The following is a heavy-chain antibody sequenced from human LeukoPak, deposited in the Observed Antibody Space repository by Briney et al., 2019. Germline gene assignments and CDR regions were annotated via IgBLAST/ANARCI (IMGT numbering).Heavy chain of an antibody. D-gene: IGHD3-22*01. CDR2: MYYSGST. CDR1: GDFITGSTYY. V-gene: IGHV4-39*01. Sequence: SETLSLTCTVSGDFITGSTYYWGWIRQPPGKGLEWIGSMYYSGSTYSNPSLRSRVTMSADTSKNQFSLNLKSVTAADTAVCYCARQYYDSTGYYYFDYWGQGTLVTVSS. CDR3: ARQYYDSTGYYYFDY. J-gene: IGHJ4*02.